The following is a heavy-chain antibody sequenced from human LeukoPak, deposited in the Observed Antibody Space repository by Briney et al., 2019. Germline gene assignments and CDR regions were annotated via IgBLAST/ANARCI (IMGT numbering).Heavy chain of an antibody. CDR3: ARDRAIPPYYYDSSGYLYFDY. CDR2: IIPIFGTA. V-gene: IGHV1-69*13. J-gene: IGHJ4*02. Sequence: SVKVSCKASGGTFSSYAISWVRQAPGQGLEWMGGIIPIFGTANYAQKFQGRVTITADESTSTAYMELSSLRSEDTAVYYCARDRAIPPYYYDSSGYLYFDYWGQGTLVTVSS. CDR1: GGTFSSYA. D-gene: IGHD3-22*01.